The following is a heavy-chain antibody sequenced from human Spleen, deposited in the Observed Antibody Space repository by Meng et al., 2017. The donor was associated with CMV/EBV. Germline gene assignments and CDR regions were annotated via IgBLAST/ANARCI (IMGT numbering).Heavy chain of an antibody. V-gene: IGHV3-7*01. CDR2: IKQDGSDK. Sequence: GGSLRLSCAASGFNLNSHEMNWVRQTPGKGLEWVANIKQDGSDKNYVDSVKGRFTISRDNAKNSLYLQMDSLRAEDTAVYYCTRQVGAPHSWGQGTLVTVSS. CDR3: TRQVGAPHS. D-gene: IGHD1-26*01. J-gene: IGHJ4*02. CDR1: GFNLNSHE.